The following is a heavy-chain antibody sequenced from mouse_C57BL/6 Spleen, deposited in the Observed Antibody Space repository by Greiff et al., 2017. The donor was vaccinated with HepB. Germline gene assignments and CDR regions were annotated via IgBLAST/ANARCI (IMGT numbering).Heavy chain of an antibody. Sequence: VQLQQSGAELVKPGASVKLSCTASGFTFTDYYMHWVKQRPEQGLEWIGRIDPEDGDTKYAPKFQGKATITADTSSNTAYMQLSSLTSEDTAVYYTAQSYYDYRYYAMDYWGQGTSVTVSS. CDR1: GFTFTDYY. CDR2: IDPEDGDT. J-gene: IGHJ4*01. V-gene: IGHV14-2*01. D-gene: IGHD2-4*01. CDR3: AQSYYDYRYYAMDY.